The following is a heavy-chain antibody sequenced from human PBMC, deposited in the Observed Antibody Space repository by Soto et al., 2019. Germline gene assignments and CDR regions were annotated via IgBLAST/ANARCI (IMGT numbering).Heavy chain of an antibody. V-gene: IGHV5-51*01. CDR3: ARHVRLAARSLVYFDY. D-gene: IGHD6-6*01. CDR2: IYPGDSDT. J-gene: IGHJ4*02. Sequence: GESLKISCKGSGYSFTSYWIGWVRQMPGKGLEWMGIIYPGDSDTRYSPSFQGQVTISADKSISTAYLQWSSLKASDTAMYYCARHVRLAARSLVYFDYWGQGTLVTVSS. CDR1: GYSFTSYW.